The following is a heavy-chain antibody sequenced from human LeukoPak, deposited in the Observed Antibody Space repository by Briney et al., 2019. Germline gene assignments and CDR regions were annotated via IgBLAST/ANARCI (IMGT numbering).Heavy chain of an antibody. Sequence: ASVKVSCKVSGYTLTELSMHWVRQAPGKGLEWMGGFDPEDGETIYAQKFQGRRTMTEDTSTDTAYMELSSLRSEDTAVYYCATGIGSVVSRSGYDSWGQGTLVTVSS. CDR2: FDPEDGET. CDR3: ATGIGSVVSRSGYDS. J-gene: IGHJ5*01. CDR1: GYTLTELS. V-gene: IGHV1-24*01. D-gene: IGHD6-19*01.